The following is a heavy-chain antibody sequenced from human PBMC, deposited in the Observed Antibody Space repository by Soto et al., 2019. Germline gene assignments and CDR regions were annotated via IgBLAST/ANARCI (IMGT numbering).Heavy chain of an antibody. CDR1: GFTFSDYY. Sequence: GGSLRLSCAASGFTFSDYYMSWIRQAPGKGLEWVSYISSSSSYTNYADSVKGRFTISRDNAKNSLYLQMNSLRAEDTAVYYCATTSGDGYNYLWGQGTLVTVSS. D-gene: IGHD5-12*01. V-gene: IGHV3-11*06. J-gene: IGHJ5*02. CDR2: ISSSSSYT. CDR3: ATTSGDGYNYL.